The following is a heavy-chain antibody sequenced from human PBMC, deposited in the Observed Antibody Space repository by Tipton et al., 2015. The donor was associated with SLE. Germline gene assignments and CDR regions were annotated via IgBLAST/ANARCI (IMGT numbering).Heavy chain of an antibody. V-gene: IGHV3-53*01. CDR2: IYRDGGT. D-gene: IGHD4-17*01. CDR3: VRCFTYGWREGCDY. Sequence: SLRLSCAASGFTVSSEYMSWVRQAPGKGLEWVSLIYRDGGTYYGDSVKGRFTISRDNSKDTLYLQMSSLRAEDTAVYFCVRCFTYGWREGCDYWGQGTAVTVSS. J-gene: IGHJ4*02. CDR1: GFTVSSEY.